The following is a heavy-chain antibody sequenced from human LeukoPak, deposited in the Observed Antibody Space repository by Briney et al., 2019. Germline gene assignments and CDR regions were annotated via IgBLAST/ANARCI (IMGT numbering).Heavy chain of an antibody. CDR1: GGSISSYY. Sequence: SETLSLTCTVSGGSISSYYWSWIRQPPGKGLEWIGYIYYSGSTNYNPSLKSRVTISVDTSKNQFSLKLSSVTAADTAVYYCAGSSGYYRSFDYWGQGTLVTVSS. CDR2: IYYSGST. CDR3: AGSSGYYRSFDY. V-gene: IGHV4-59*01. J-gene: IGHJ4*02. D-gene: IGHD3-22*01.